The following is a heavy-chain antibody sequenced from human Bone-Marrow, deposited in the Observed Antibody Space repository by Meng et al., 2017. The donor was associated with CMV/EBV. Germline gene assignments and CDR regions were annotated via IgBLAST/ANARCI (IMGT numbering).Heavy chain of an antibody. J-gene: IGHJ4*02. CDR3: AKEGGIVVVPAEIDY. V-gene: IGHV3-23*01. CDR1: GFTFSSYA. D-gene: IGHD2-2*01. Sequence: GESPKISCAASGFTFSSYAMSWVRQAPGKGLEWVSAISGSGGSTYYADSVKGRFTISRDNSKNTLYLQMNSLRAEDTAVYYCAKEGGIVVVPAEIDYWGQGTLVTVSS. CDR2: ISGSGGST.